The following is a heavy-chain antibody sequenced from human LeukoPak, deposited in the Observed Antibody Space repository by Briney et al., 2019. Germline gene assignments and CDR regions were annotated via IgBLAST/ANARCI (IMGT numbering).Heavy chain of an antibody. CDR1: GFSFSDST. V-gene: IGHV3-21*01. D-gene: IGHD3-22*01. CDR3: ARGGSRYYYETSTYSPLFDY. J-gene: IGHJ4*02. CDR2: ISSKSTYI. Sequence: PGGSLRLSCAASGFSFSDSTLKWGRRAPGKRLEWVSSISSKSTYIYYAGSVNGRFTISRDNAENSLYLQMDSLSAEDTAVYYCARGGSRYYYETSTYSPLFDYWGRGTLVTVSS.